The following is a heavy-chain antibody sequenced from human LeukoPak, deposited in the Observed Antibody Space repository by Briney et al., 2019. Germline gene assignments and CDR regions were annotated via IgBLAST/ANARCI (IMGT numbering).Heavy chain of an antibody. CDR1: GFTFSSYS. D-gene: IGHD1-26*01. CDR3: ARVISGSYGRYFDY. Sequence: GGSLRLSCAASGFTFSSYSMNWVRQAPGKGLEWVSYISSSSSTIYYADSVKGRFTISRDNAKNSLYLQMNSLRAEDTAVYYCARVISGSYGRYFDYWGQGTLVTVSS. V-gene: IGHV3-48*01. J-gene: IGHJ4*02. CDR2: ISSSSSTI.